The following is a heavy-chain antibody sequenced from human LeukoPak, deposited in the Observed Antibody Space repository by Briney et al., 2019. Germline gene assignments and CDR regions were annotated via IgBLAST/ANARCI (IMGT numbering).Heavy chain of an antibody. J-gene: IGHJ4*02. D-gene: IGHD5-24*01. CDR1: GFTFSSYW. V-gene: IGHV3-7*01. CDR2: INRDASEK. CDR3: AKSGYNRFDY. Sequence: GGSLRLSCAASGFTFSSYWMTWVRQAPGKGLEWVANINRDASEKYYVDSVKGRFTISRDNAKNSLYLQMTSLRADDTAVYYCAKSGYNRFDYWGQGTLVTVSS.